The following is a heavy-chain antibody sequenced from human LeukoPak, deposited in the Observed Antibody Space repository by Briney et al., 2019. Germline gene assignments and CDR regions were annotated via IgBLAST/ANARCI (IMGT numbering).Heavy chain of an antibody. CDR2: IYDSGST. CDR1: GGSISSYY. D-gene: IGHD5-24*01. J-gene: IGHJ4*02. V-gene: IGHV4-59*01. Sequence: SETLSLTCTVSGGSISSYYWSWIRQPSGKGLEWIGYIYDSGSTNYNPSFKSRVTISADTSKKEFSLKLTSVTAADTAVYYCAGGRWLQLPHYWGQGTLVTVSS. CDR3: AGGRWLQLPHY.